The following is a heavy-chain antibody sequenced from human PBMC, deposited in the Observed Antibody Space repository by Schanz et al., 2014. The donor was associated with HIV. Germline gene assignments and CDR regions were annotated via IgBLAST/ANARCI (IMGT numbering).Heavy chain of an antibody. V-gene: IGHV3-30*18. Sequence: VQLLESGGGLVKPEESLRLSCAASGFTFDSYGIHWVRQAPGKGLEWVAVISYDGTNKKFADSVKGRFTISRDNSKNTLYLQMKSLRPEDTAVYYCAKDRNHYDSRYRGKGNYYYYYGMDVWGQGTTVTVSS. J-gene: IGHJ6*02. CDR2: ISYDGTNK. D-gene: IGHD3-22*01. CDR1: GFTFDSYG. CDR3: AKDRNHYDSRYRGKGNYYYYYGMDV.